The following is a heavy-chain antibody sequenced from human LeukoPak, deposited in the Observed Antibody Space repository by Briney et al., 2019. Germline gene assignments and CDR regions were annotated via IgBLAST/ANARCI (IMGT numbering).Heavy chain of an antibody. CDR2: IYYSGST. V-gene: IGHV4-39*07. CDR1: GGSISSSSYY. Sequence: SETLSLTCTVSGGSISSSSYYWGWIRQPPGKGLEWIGSIYYSGSTYYNPSLKSRVTISVDTSKNQFSLKLSSVTAADTAVYYCARAGEMATITGLDYWGQGTLVTVSS. J-gene: IGHJ4*02. CDR3: ARAGEMATITGLDY. D-gene: IGHD5-24*01.